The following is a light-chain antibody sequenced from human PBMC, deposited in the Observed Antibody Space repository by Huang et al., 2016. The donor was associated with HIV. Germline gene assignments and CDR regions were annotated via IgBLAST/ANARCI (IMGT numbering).Light chain of an antibody. CDR3: QHYNNWPWWT. CDR1: QSVTSN. V-gene: IGKV3-15*01. J-gene: IGKJ1*01. CDR2: SAS. Sequence: EVVMTQSPAILSVSPGERATLSCRASQSVTSNLAWYQQKPGQAPRPLILSASTRATGSPARFSGSGSGTEFTLTISSLQSEDFAVYYCQHYNNWPWWTFGQGTKVEIK.